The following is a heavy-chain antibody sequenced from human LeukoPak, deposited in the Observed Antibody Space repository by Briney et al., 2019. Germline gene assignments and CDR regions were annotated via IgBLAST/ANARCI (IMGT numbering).Heavy chain of an antibody. J-gene: IGHJ3*02. V-gene: IGHV3-23*01. Sequence: GGSLRLSCAASGFIFSNYVMSWVRQAPGKGLEWVSAISGSGGNTYYADSVKGRFTISRDNSKNTLYLQMNRLRAEDAAVYYCANEYSKGDIWGQGTMVTVSS. CDR3: ANEYSKGDI. D-gene: IGHD1-26*01. CDR2: ISGSGGNT. CDR1: GFIFSNYV.